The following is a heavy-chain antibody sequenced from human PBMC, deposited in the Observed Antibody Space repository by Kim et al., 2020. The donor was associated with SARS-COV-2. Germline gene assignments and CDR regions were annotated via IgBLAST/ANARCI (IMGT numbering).Heavy chain of an antibody. J-gene: IGHJ5*02. CDR1: GDSISRGGYY. CDR2: TFSTGST. V-gene: IGHV4-31*02. Sequence: SETLSLTCSVSGDSISRGGYYWSWVRQFPGKGLEWIGNTFSTGSTNYNPSLKSRVTISVDTSRHQFFLSLTSVTAADTAMYFCARSSWSSAGWFGPWGQG. CDR3: ARSSWSSAGWFGP. D-gene: IGHD2-15*01.